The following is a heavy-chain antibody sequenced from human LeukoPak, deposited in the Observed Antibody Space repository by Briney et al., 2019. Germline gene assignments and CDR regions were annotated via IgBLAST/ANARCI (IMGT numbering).Heavy chain of an antibody. CDR1: GFTFSSYW. CDR3: ARALPKGDYYDSSGYSQVGY. V-gene: IGHV3-74*01. J-gene: IGHJ4*02. CDR2: INSDGSST. D-gene: IGHD3-22*01. Sequence: GGSLRLSCAAPGFTFSSYWVHWVRQAPGKGLVWVSRINSDGSSTSYADSVKGRFTISRDNAKNTLYLQMNSLRAEDTAVYYCARALPKGDYYDSSGYSQVGYWGQGTLVTVSS.